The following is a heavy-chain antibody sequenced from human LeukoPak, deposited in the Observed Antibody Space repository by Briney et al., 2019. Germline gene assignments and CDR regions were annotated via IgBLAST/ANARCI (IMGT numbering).Heavy chain of an antibody. D-gene: IGHD3-22*01. CDR2: ISGSGGST. CDR3: ARLLVWAGNYYDSSGYPH. Sequence: GGSLRLSCAASGFTFSSYAMSWVRQAPGKGLEWVSAISGSGGSTYYADSVKGRFTISRDNSKNTLYLQMNSLRAEDTAVYYCARLLVWAGNYYDSSGYPHWGQGTLVTVSS. CDR1: GFTFSSYA. J-gene: IGHJ1*01. V-gene: IGHV3-23*01.